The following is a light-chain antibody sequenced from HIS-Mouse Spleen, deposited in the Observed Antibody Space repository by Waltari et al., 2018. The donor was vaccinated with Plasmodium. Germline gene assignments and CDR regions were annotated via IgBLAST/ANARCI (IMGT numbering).Light chain of an antibody. J-gene: IGKJ4*01. CDR2: LGS. CDR1: QSLLHSNGYNY. CDR3: MQALQTPLT. Sequence: DIVMTQSPLYLPVNPGEPASISCRSSQSLLHSNGYNYLDWYLQKPGQSQQLLIYLGSNLASGVPDRFSGSGSGTDFTLKISIVEAEDVGVYYCMQALQTPLTFGGGTKVEIK. V-gene: IGKV2-28*01.